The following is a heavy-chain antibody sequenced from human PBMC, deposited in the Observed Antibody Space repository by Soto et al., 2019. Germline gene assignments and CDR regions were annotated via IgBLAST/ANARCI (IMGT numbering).Heavy chain of an antibody. CDR1: GISFNTYA. D-gene: IGHD4-17*01. Sequence: GGSLRLSCAASGISFNTYAMSWFRQAPGKGLEWVSTVAANVSNRHYADFVKGRFTISRDNSKNTLSLQMNSLGAEDTAGDYCAGDSLRRTPLNGSSYPSGMDVWGQGTAVPVSS. CDR3: AGDSLRRTPLNGSSYPSGMDV. V-gene: IGHV3-23*01. CDR2: VAANVSNR. J-gene: IGHJ6*02.